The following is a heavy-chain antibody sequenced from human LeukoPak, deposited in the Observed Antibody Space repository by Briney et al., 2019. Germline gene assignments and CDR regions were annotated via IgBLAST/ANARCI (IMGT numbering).Heavy chain of an antibody. Sequence: GGSLRLSCAASGFTFSTYSMNWVRQAPGKGLEWVSSSSSSSRFIYSADSVKGRFTISRDNAKNSLYLQMNSLRAEDTAVYYCARESPVSTAFDSWGLGTLVTVSS. D-gene: IGHD2-2*01. J-gene: IGHJ4*02. V-gene: IGHV3-21*01. CDR1: GFTFSTYS. CDR2: SSSSSRFI. CDR3: ARESPVSTAFDS.